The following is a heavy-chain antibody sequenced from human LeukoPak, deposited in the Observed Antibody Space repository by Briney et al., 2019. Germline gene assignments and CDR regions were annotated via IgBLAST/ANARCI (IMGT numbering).Heavy chain of an antibody. CDR2: INPNIGIA. CDR3: ARGLGVVTAQSEQPKPRYFDL. J-gene: IGHJ2*01. CDR1: GDTFSSYA. Sequence: ASVKVSCKASGDTFSSYAISWVRQAPGQGLEWMGRINPNIGIANYAQNLQGRVTMTTDTSTSTAYMELRSLRSDDTAVYYCARGLGVVTAQSEQPKPRYFDLWGRGTQVTVSS. D-gene: IGHD2-21*02. V-gene: IGHV1-18*01.